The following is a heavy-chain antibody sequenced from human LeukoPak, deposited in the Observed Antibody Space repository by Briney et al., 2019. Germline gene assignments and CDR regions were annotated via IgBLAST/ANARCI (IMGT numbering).Heavy chain of an antibody. V-gene: IGHV1-2*02. D-gene: IGHD6-19*01. CDR1: GYTFIDYY. CDR3: ARGAVADIGY. CDR2: INPNSGGT. Sequence: ASVKVSCKASGYTFIDYYMYWVRQAPGQGLEWMGWINPNSGGTSYAQKFQGRVTMTRDTSISTAYMELSRLRSDDTAVYYCARGAVADIGYWGQGTLVTVSS. J-gene: IGHJ4*02.